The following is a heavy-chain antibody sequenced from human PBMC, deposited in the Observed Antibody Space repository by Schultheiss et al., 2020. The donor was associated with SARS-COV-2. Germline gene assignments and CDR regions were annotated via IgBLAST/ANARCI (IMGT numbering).Heavy chain of an antibody. J-gene: IGHJ6*02. D-gene: IGHD3-3*01. CDR3: ARGGTGGVVIMGYYYYGMDV. CDR1: GFTFSSYS. CDR2: IYSGGST. Sequence: GGSLRLSCAASGFTFSSYSMNWVRQAPGKGLEWVSVIYSGGSTYYADSVKGRFTISRDNSKNSLYLQMNSLRAEDTAVYYCARGGTGGVVIMGYYYYGMDVWGQGTTVTVSS. V-gene: IGHV3-66*01.